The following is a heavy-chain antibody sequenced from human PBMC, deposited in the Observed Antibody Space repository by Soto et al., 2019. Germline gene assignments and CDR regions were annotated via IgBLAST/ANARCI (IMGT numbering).Heavy chain of an antibody. V-gene: IGHV3-21*02. J-gene: IGHJ6*02. D-gene: IGHD3-10*01. Sequence: EIQLVESGGGLVKPGGSLRLSCAVSGFTFSDYNMNWVRQAPGKGLEWVASISRSSSYKSYADSVKGRFTISRDNARNSLGLQMHGLRVEDTAVYYCARVLLWFGELRDYGMDVWGQGTTVTVS. CDR3: ARVLLWFGELRDYGMDV. CDR1: GFTFSDYN. CDR2: ISRSSSYK.